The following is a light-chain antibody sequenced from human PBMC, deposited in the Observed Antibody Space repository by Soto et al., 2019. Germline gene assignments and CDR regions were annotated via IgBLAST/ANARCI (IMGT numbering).Light chain of an antibody. J-gene: IGKJ4*01. V-gene: IGKV1-39*01. CDR2: TAS. Sequence: DIQMTQSPPSLSAPVGDSVTITCRASQNIKKFLNWYQQKPGTAPKLLIYTASSVQAGFPSRFSGSGSGTDFILTISSLEPEDFAVYYCQQRSNWPPLTFGGGTKVEIK. CDR1: QNIKKF. CDR3: QQRSNWPPLT.